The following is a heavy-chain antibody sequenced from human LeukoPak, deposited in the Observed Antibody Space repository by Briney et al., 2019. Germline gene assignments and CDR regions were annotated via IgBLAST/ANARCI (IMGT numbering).Heavy chain of an antibody. CDR2: TYYRSQWYN. CDR1: GDSVSSNSAT. D-gene: IGHD6-6*01. J-gene: IGHJ6*02. CDR3: ARRGPAGSSSSGMDA. Sequence: SQTLSLTCAISGDSVSSNSATWNWIRQSPLRGLEWLGRTYYRSQWYNDYAVSVKSRITINPDTSKNQFSLQLNSVTPEDTAVYYCARRGPAGSSSSGMDAWGQGTTVTVSS. V-gene: IGHV6-1*01.